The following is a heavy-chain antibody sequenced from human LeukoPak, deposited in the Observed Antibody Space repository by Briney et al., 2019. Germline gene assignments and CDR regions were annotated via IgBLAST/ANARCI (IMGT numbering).Heavy chain of an antibody. D-gene: IGHD7-27*01. CDR2: FSNSGTT. J-gene: IGHJ4*02. V-gene: IGHV4-59*12. Sequence: SETLSLTCTVSGGSISDYYLSWIRQPPGKGLEWIGYFSNSGTTNYNPSLKSRVTMSVDTSKNQFSLKLSSVTAADTAVYYCARGSNWGDYWGQGTLVTVSS. CDR1: GGSISDYY. CDR3: ARGSNWGDY.